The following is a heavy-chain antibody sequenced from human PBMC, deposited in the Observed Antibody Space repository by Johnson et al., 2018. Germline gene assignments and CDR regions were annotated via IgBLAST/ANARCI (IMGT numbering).Heavy chain of an antibody. J-gene: IGHJ3*02. Sequence: QVQLVQSGGGVVQPGRSLRLSCAASGFTFSSYGMHWVRQAPGKGLEWVAVISYDGSNKYYADSVKGRFTISRDNSKNTLYLQMNSLRAEDTVVYYCAKPRLLRNFPDAFDIWGQGTMVTVSS. CDR2: ISYDGSNK. CDR3: AKPRLLRNFPDAFDI. V-gene: IGHV3-30*18. CDR1: GFTFSSYG. D-gene: IGHD1-7*01.